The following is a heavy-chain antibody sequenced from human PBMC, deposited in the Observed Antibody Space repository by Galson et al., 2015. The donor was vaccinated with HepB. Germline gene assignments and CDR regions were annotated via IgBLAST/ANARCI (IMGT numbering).Heavy chain of an antibody. Sequence: VKVSCKASGGTFSSYAISWVRQAPGQGLEWMGGIIPIFGTANYAQKFQGRVTITADKSTSTAYMELSSLRSEDTAVYYCARGRDYDYVWGSFAFDYWGQGTLVTVSS. CDR3: ARGRDYDYVWGSFAFDY. D-gene: IGHD3-16*01. V-gene: IGHV1-69*06. J-gene: IGHJ4*02. CDR2: IIPIFGTA. CDR1: GGTFSSYA.